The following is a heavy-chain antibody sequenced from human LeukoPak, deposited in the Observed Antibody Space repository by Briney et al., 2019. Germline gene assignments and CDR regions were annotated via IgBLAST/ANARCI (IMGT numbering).Heavy chain of an antibody. V-gene: IGHV3-11*06. J-gene: IGHJ4*02. CDR1: GFTFSDYY. Sequence: GGSLRLSCAASGFTFSDYYMSWIRQAPGMGLEWVSYISSSSSYTNYADSVKGRFTISRDNAKNSLYLQMTSLRAQDTGIYYCARSSGSYRPFDSWGQGTLVIVSS. CDR3: ARSSGSYRPFDS. D-gene: IGHD3-22*01. CDR2: ISSSSSYT.